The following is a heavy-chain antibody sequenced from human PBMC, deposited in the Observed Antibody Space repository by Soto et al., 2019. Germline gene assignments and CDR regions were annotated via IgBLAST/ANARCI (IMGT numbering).Heavy chain of an antibody. CDR3: ARLSGSGWYTAAY. V-gene: IGHV4-59*08. D-gene: IGHD6-19*01. CDR2: IYYTGGT. CDR1: GGSITNYY. J-gene: IGHJ4*02. Sequence: QVQLQQSGPGLVKPSETLSLTCTVSGGSITNYYWSWVRQPPGKGLEWIGYIYYTGGTNYSPSLKSRVTMSMDTSNSQFSLKLTSVTAADTAVYYCARLSGSGWYTAAYWGQGTLVTVSS.